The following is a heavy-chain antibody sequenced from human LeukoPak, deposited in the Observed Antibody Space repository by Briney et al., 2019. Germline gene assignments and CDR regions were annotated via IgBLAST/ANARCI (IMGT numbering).Heavy chain of an antibody. V-gene: IGHV3-49*04. CDR2: IRSKAYGGTT. J-gene: IGHJ4*02. Sequence: QPGRPLNLSFPAPGFTFGDYAMSWARQAPGKGLEWAGFIRSKAYGGTTEYAATVKAPFPISRDDSKSIGYLQMNRLKTEDTAVYYCTREHMVAVAAYFDYWGQGTLVTVSS. CDR1: GFTFGDYA. D-gene: IGHD6-19*01. CDR3: TREHMVAVAAYFDY.